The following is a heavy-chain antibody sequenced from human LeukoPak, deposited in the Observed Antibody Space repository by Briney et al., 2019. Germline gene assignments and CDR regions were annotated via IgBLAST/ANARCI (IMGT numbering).Heavy chain of an antibody. J-gene: IGHJ4*02. V-gene: IGHV4-4*07. CDR1: GASISSYY. CDR2: IYTSGST. Sequence: SETLSLACTVAGASISSYYWSWIRQPAGKGLEWIGRIYTSGSTNYNPSLKSRVTMSVDTSKNQSSLKLSSVTAADTAVYYCASFGVIQYLDYWGQGTLVTVSS. CDR3: ASFGVIQYLDY. D-gene: IGHD2-8*01.